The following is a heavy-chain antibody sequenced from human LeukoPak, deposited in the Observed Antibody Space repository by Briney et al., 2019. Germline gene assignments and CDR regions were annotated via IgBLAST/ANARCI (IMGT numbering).Heavy chain of an antibody. CDR1: GFTLSSYE. J-gene: IGHJ6*04. Sequence: GSLRLPCSAPGFTLSSYEMNWVRQAPGKGLEWVSYISSSGSTIYYADSVKGRFTISRDNAKNSLYLQMNSLRAEDTAVYYCAELGITMIGGVWGKGTTVTISS. CDR3: AELGITMIGGV. V-gene: IGHV3-48*03. CDR2: ISSSGSTI. D-gene: IGHD3-10*02.